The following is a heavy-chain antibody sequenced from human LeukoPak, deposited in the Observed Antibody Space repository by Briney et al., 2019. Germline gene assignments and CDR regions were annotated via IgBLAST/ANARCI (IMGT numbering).Heavy chain of an antibody. Sequence: PGGSLRLSCTSSEITFSSYWMSWVRQAPGKGLEWVANIKQDGSERDYVDSLKGRFTISRDNAKNSLYLQMNSLRAEDTAVYYCATSQTTSGRYGNAFDIWGQGTMVTVSS. CDR3: ATSQTTSGRYGNAFDI. D-gene: IGHD6-19*01. J-gene: IGHJ3*02. V-gene: IGHV3-7*01. CDR2: IKQDGSER. CDR1: EITFSSYW.